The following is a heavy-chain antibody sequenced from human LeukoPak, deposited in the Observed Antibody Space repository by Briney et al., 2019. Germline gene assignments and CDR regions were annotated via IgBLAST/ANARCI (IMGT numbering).Heavy chain of an antibody. D-gene: IGHD2-2*01. V-gene: IGHV3-49*04. CDR1: GFTFGDYA. Sequence: GGSLRLSCTASGFTFGDYAMSWVRQAPGKGLEWVGFIRSKAYGGTTEYAESVKGRFTISRDDSKSIAYLQMNSLKTEDTAVYYCTRDPYSLYCSSTSCSSGNWFDPWGQGTLVTVSS. J-gene: IGHJ5*02. CDR2: IRSKAYGGTT. CDR3: TRDPYSLYCSSTSCSSGNWFDP.